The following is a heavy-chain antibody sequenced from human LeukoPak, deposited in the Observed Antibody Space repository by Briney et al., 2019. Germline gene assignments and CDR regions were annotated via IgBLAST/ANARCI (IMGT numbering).Heavy chain of an antibody. CDR3: ANGLTYYYDSSGGLDYFDY. CDR1: GFTFSSYA. J-gene: IGHJ4*02. Sequence: GGSLRLSCAASGFTFSSYAMSWVRQAPGKGLEWVSAISGSGGSTYYADSVKGRFTISRDNSKNTLYLQMNSLRAEDTAVYYCANGLTYYYDSSGGLDYFDYWGQGTLVTVSS. V-gene: IGHV3-23*01. CDR2: ISGSGGST. D-gene: IGHD3-22*01.